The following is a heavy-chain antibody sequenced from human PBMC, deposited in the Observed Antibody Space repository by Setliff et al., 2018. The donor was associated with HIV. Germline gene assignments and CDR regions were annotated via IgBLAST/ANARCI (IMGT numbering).Heavy chain of an antibody. CDR1: GLSMSYNY. J-gene: IGHJ4*02. Sequence: SETLSLTCTVSGLSMSYNYWTWIRQSPGKGLEWIGYVHYSGSTRYNPSLKSRVTISVDTSKKKFSLKLTSMTATDTAVYYCASEKKAWSVSDSFYEYWGQGVRVTVSS. D-gene: IGHD3-3*01. V-gene: IGHV4-59*01. CDR2: VHYSGST. CDR3: ASEKKAWSVSDSFYEY.